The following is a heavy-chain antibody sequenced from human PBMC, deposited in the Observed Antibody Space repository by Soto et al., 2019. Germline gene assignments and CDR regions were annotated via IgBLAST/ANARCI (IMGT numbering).Heavy chain of an antibody. D-gene: IGHD3-3*01. CDR3: AADGEYYDFWSGSVIYYGMDV. V-gene: IGHV1-69*02. CDR2: IIASIGIA. J-gene: IGHJ6*02. Sequence: ASVKVSCKASGGTFSSYTISWVRQAPGQRLEWMGRIIASIGIANYAQKFQGRVTITRDKSTSTAYMELSSLRSEDTAVYYCAADGEYYDFWSGSVIYYGMDVWGQGTTVTVSS. CDR1: GGTFSSYT.